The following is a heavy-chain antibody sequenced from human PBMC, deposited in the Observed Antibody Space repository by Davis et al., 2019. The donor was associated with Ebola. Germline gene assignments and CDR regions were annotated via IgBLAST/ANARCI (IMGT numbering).Heavy chain of an antibody. J-gene: IGHJ4*02. CDR1: GFTFDDYA. Sequence: SLKISCAASGFTFDDYAMHWVRQAPGKGLEWVSGISWNSGSIGYADSVKGRFTISRNNSKNTLYLQMNSLRAEDTAVYYCARQSDYWGQGTLVTVSS. V-gene: IGHV3-9*01. CDR3: ARQSDY. D-gene: IGHD4-11*01. CDR2: ISWNSGSI.